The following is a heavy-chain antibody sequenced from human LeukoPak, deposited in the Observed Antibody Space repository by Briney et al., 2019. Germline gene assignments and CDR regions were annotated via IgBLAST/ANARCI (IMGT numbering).Heavy chain of an antibody. CDR1: GFTFSSYA. D-gene: IGHD4-17*01. CDR3: ARGDPYGDYSPFDY. Sequence: GGSLRLSCAASGFTFSSYAMSWVRQAPGKGLEWVANIKQDGSEKYYVDSVKGRFTISRDNAKNSLYLQMNSLRAEDTAVYYCARGDPYGDYSPFDYWGQGTLVTVSS. V-gene: IGHV3-7*01. CDR2: IKQDGSEK. J-gene: IGHJ4*02.